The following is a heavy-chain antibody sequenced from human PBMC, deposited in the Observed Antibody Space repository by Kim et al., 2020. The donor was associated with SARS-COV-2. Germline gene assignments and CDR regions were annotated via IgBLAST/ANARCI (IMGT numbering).Heavy chain of an antibody. CDR1: GGSISSGGYY. V-gene: IGHV4-31*03. D-gene: IGHD3-22*01. Sequence: SETLSLTCTVSGGSISSGGYYWSWIRQHPGKGLEWIGYIYYSGSTYYNPSLKSRVTISVDTSKNQFSLKLSSVTAADTAVYYCARVVQYYDSSGYYSGKGWFDPWGQGTLVTVSS. CDR3: ARVVQYYDSSGYYSGKGWFDP. CDR2: IYYSGST. J-gene: IGHJ5*02.